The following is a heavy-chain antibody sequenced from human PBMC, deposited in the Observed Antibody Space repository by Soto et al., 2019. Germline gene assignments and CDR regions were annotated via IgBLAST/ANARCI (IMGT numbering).Heavy chain of an antibody. CDR1: GGSLNSTVYS. CDR3: ARVAYRGYKFYFDY. J-gene: IGHJ4*02. CDR2: IYHNGGT. D-gene: IGHD5-18*01. Sequence: LSLTCAVSGGSLNSTVYSWSWIRQPPGKGLEWIGNIYHNGGTHYNPSVRSRVMISGDRSKNVFSLEMSSVTAADTAVYYCARVAYRGYKFYFDYWAQGTLVTVSS. V-gene: IGHV4-30-2*01.